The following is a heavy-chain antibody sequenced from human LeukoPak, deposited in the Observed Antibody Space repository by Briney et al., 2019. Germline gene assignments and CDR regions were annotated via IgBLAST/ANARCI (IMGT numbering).Heavy chain of an antibody. Sequence: SETLSLTCTVSGGSISSSSYYWGWIRQPPGKGLVWIGSIYYSGSTYYNPSLKSRVTISVDTSKNQFSLKLSFVTAADTAVYYCARQLGYCSSTSCYADKVDYWGQGTLVTVSS. CDR2: IYYSGST. CDR1: GGSISSSSYY. CDR3: ARQLGYCSSTSCYADKVDY. V-gene: IGHV4-39*01. J-gene: IGHJ4*02. D-gene: IGHD2-2*01.